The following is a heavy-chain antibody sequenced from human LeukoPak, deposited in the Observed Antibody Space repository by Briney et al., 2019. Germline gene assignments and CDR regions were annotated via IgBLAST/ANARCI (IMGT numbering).Heavy chain of an antibody. J-gene: IGHJ4*02. CDR2: IYSGGST. V-gene: IGHV3-66*01. Sequence: GGSLRLSCAASGFSVRNNYMSWVRQAPGKGLEWVSVIYSGGSTYYADSVKGRFTISRDNSKNTLYLQMNSLRAEDTAVYYCASKSRSYGDHGDYWGQGTLVTVSS. CDR1: GFSVRNNY. D-gene: IGHD4-17*01. CDR3: ASKSRSYGDHGDY.